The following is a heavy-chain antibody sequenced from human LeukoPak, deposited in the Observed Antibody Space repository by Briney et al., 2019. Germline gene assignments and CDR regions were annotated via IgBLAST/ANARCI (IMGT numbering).Heavy chain of an antibody. D-gene: IGHD2-8*01. J-gene: IGHJ5*02. CDR3: ARSAEHCANGVCYSYNWFDP. V-gene: IGHV5-51*01. CDR2: IYPDDSDT. CDR1: GHSFTNSW. Sequence: GESLKISCQGSGHSFTNSWIAWVRQQPGKGLEWMGIIYPDDSDTRYNPSFQGQVTISADKSISTAYLQWSSLKAADTAMYYRARSAEHCANGVCYSYNWFDPWGQGTLVTVSS.